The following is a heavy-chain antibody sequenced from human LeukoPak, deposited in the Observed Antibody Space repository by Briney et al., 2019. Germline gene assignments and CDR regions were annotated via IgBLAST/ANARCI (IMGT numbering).Heavy chain of an antibody. Sequence: SETLSLTCTVSGGSISISNYYWGWLRQPPGKGLEWIGSFYYSGSTYYNPSLKSRVTISVDTTKSQFSLKLNSVTAADTAVYYCARKQWVMYYFDSWGQGTLVTVSS. CDR3: ARKQWVMYYFDS. CDR1: GGSISISNYY. CDR2: FYYSGST. V-gene: IGHV4-39*01. J-gene: IGHJ4*02. D-gene: IGHD6-19*01.